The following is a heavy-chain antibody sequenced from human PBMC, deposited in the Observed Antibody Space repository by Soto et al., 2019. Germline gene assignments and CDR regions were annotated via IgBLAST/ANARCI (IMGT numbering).Heavy chain of an antibody. CDR3: ARVVPRAEASIGP. J-gene: IGHJ5*02. CDR1: GYTFSNYG. D-gene: IGHD2-2*01. Sequence: ASVKVSCKTSGYTFSNYGITWVRQAPGQPLEWLGWISLYSDGTNYAQKFQGRVSMTTDTSTTTAYMELRSLRSDDTAVYYCARVVPRAEASIGPWGPGTLLIVSS. CDR2: ISLYSDGT. V-gene: IGHV1-18*01.